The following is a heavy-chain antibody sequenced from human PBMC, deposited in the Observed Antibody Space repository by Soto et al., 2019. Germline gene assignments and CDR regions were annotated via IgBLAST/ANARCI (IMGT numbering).Heavy chain of an antibody. Sequence: QLQLQESGPGLVKPSETLSLTCTVSGGSISSSTYYWGWIRQPPGKGLEWIGKIYYSGSAYYNPSLKSRVTISIDTSKNQFSLRLSSVTAADSAVYYCARHGVDYGDYARYYYYGMDVWGRGTTVTVSS. D-gene: IGHD4-17*01. CDR1: GGSISSSTYY. CDR3: ARHGVDYGDYARYYYYGMDV. V-gene: IGHV4-39*01. J-gene: IGHJ6*02. CDR2: IYYSGSA.